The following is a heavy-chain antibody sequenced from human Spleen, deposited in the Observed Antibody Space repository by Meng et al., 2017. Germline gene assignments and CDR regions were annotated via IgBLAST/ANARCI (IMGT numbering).Heavy chain of an antibody. V-gene: IGHV4-31*03. Sequence: VQLQESGPGQVKPSQTLSLTCNVSGGSISSGGYFWSWIRQHPGKGLEWIGYIYYSGSTHYNPSLKSRVTISLDTSKNHFSLSLSSVTAADTAVYYCARSPVGTLSPLDPWGQGTLVTVSS. CDR2: IYYSGST. CDR1: GGSISSGGYF. D-gene: IGHD1-26*01. J-gene: IGHJ5*02. CDR3: ARSPVGTLSPLDP.